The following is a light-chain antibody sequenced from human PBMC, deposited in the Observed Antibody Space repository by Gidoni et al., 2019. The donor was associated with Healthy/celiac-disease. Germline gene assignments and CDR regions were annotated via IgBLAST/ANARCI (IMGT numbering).Light chain of an antibody. CDR3: QQRSNWPPWT. Sequence: IVLTQSPATLSLSPGERATLSCRASQIVSSYLAGYQQKPGQAPRLLIYEASNRATGIPARFSGSGSGTDFTLTISSLEPEDFAVYYCQQRSNWPPWTFGQGTKVEIK. CDR1: QIVSSY. CDR2: EAS. J-gene: IGKJ1*01. V-gene: IGKV3-11*01.